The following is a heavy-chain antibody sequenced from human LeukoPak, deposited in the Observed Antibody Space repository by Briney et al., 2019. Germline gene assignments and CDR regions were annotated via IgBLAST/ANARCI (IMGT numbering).Heavy chain of an antibody. J-gene: IGHJ4*02. D-gene: IGHD3/OR15-3a*01. Sequence: SETLSLTCTVSGGSISSSSYYWGWIRQPPGKGLEWLGSIYYSGSTYYNPSLKSRVTISVNTSKNQFPLKLSSVTAADTAVYYCARQLWFLDYYFDYWGQGTLVTVSS. CDR3: ARQLWFLDYYFDY. V-gene: IGHV4-39*01. CDR2: IYYSGST. CDR1: GGSISSSSYY.